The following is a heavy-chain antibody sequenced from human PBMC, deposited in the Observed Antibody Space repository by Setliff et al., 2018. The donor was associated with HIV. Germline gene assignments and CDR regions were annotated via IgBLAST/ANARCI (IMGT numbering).Heavy chain of an antibody. J-gene: IGHJ4*02. V-gene: IGHV3-49*04. CDR3: ARGVPAVTGYHFDY. D-gene: IGHD6-19*01. Sequence: GGSLRLSCTASGFTFGDYAVSWVRQAPGKGLEWIGFIRGKAYGETADLAASLKGRFTISRDDSKSIAYLQMNSLKTEDTAVYYCARGVPAVTGYHFDYWGQGTLVTVSS. CDR2: IRGKAYGETA. CDR1: GFTFGDYA.